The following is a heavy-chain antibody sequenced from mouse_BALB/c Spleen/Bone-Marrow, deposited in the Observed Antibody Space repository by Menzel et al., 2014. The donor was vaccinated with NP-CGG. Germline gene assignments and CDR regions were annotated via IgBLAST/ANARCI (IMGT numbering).Heavy chain of an antibody. CDR3: VRSSDSYAMAF. Sequence: EVQGVEPGGGLAQPGGSRKLSCAASGFTFSSFGMHWVRQAPEKGLEWVAYISSGSSTIYYAETVKCRFNIARHNPKNTVFLQMTRLRSEATALYYCVRSSDSYAMAFWGQGTSVTGSS. CDR2: ISSGSSTI. J-gene: IGHJ4*01. CDR1: GFTFSSFG. V-gene: IGHV5-17*02.